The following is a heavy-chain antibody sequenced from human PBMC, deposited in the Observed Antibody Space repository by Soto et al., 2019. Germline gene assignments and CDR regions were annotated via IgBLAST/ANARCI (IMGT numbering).Heavy chain of an antibody. V-gene: IGHV3-11*01. Sequence: PGGSLRLSCTASGFKFNDYYMAWIRQAPGKGLEWVSYITSSGSAVYYSDSVKGRFTISGDNAKNSLYLQMNSLRAEDTAIYYCARRHCLGDSCYSGLDHWGQGTLLTVSS. D-gene: IGHD3-22*01. CDR1: GFKFNDYY. CDR2: ITSSGSAV. CDR3: ARRHCLGDSCYSGLDH. J-gene: IGHJ4*02.